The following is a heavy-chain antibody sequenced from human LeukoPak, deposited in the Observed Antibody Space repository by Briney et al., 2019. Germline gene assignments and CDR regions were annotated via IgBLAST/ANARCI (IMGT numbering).Heavy chain of an antibody. CDR3: AKRERRGYYYGMDV. V-gene: IGHV3-23*01. Sequence: GGSLRLSCAASGFTFSSYAMSWVRQAPGKGLEWVSAISGSGGSTYYADSVKGRFTISRDNSENTLYLQMNSLRAEDTAVYYCAKRERRGYYYGMDVWGQGTTVTVSS. CDR2: ISGSGGST. J-gene: IGHJ6*02. D-gene: IGHD1-1*01. CDR1: GFTFSSYA.